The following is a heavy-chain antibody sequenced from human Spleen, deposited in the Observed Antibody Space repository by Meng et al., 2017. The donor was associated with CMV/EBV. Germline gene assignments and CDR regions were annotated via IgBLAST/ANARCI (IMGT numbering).Heavy chain of an antibody. J-gene: IGHJ4*02. V-gene: IGHV3-48*03. CDR2: ISSSGSTI. D-gene: IGHD1-26*01. CDR1: GFTFSTYA. Sequence: GESLKISCAASGFTFSTYAMHWVRQAPGKGLEWVSYISSSGSTIYYADSVKGRFTISRDNAKNSLYLQMNSLRAEDTAVYYCARGGGGWEELQYDYWGQGTLVTVSS. CDR3: ARGGGGWEELQYDY.